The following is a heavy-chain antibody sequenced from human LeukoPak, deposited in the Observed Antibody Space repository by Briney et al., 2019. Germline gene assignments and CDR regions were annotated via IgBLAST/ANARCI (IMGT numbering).Heavy chain of an antibody. V-gene: IGHV3-11*03. CDR3: ARSRGAGPGAYFDY. Sequence: GGSLRLSCAASGFTFSDEYMSWIRQAPGKGLEWVSYISNSGSYTNYADSVKGRFTISRDNAKNSLYLQMNSLRAEDTAVYYCARSRGAGPGAYFDYWGQGPLITVSS. CDR1: GFTFSDEY. J-gene: IGHJ4*02. CDR2: ISNSGSYT. D-gene: IGHD6-19*01.